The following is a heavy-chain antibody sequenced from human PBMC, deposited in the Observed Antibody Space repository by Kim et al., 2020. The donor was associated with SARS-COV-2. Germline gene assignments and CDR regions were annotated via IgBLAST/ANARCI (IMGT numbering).Heavy chain of an antibody. D-gene: IGHD3-16*02. Sequence: GGSLRLSCAVSGFTFSSYSMNWVRQAPGKGLEWVSSISSSSSYIYYADSVKGRFTISRDNAKNSLYLQMNSLRAEDTAVYYCARGGRGITFGGVIVEYYYFDYWGQGTLVTVSS. V-gene: IGHV3-21*01. CDR1: GFTFSSYS. J-gene: IGHJ4*02. CDR3: ARGGRGITFGGVIVEYYYFDY. CDR2: ISSSSSYI.